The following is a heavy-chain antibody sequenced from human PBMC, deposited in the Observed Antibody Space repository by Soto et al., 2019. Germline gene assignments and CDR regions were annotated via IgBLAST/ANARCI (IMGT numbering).Heavy chain of an antibody. CDR3: AKDSAMTYYYFDY. Sequence: GGSLRLSCAASGFTFDDYAMHWVRQAPGKGLEWVSGISWNSGSIGYADSVKGRFTISRDNAKNSLYLQMNSLRAEDTALYYCAKDSAMTYYYFDYWGQGTLVTVSS. J-gene: IGHJ4*02. CDR2: ISWNSGSI. V-gene: IGHV3-9*01. CDR1: GFTFDDYA. D-gene: IGHD2-2*01.